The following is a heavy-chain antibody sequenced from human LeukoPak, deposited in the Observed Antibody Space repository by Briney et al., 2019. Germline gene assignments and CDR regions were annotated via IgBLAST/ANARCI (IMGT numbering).Heavy chain of an antibody. Sequence: PGGSLRLSCAASGFTFSSYAMSWVRQAPGKGLEWVSVISGSGGSTYYADSVKGRFTISRDNSKNTLYLQMNSLRAEDTAVYYCAKLKISSGWSTYYFDYWGQGTLVTVSS. CDR3: AKLKISSGWSTYYFDY. CDR1: GFTFSSYA. J-gene: IGHJ4*02. D-gene: IGHD6-19*01. V-gene: IGHV3-23*01. CDR2: ISGSGGST.